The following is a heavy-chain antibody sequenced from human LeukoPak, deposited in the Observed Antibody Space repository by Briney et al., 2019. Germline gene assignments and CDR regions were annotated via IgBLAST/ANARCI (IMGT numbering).Heavy chain of an antibody. Sequence: SQTLSLTCTVSGGSISSGGYYWSWIRQPPGKGLEWIGYIYYSGSAYYNPSLKSRVTISVDTSKNQFSLKLSSVTAADTAVYYCASGDCSSTSCYGNYYGMDVWGKGTTVTVSS. D-gene: IGHD2-2*01. V-gene: IGHV4-31*03. J-gene: IGHJ6*04. CDR1: GGSISSGGYY. CDR2: IYYSGSA. CDR3: ASGDCSSTSCYGNYYGMDV.